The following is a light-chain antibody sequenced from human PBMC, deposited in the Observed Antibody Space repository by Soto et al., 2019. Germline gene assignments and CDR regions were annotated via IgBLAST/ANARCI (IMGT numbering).Light chain of an antibody. CDR1: RNINTY. CDR3: QQHYSIPFN. Sequence: DIQMTQSPSSLSASVGQRVTITCRASRNINTYLNWYQQKPGKAPKLLIYGASSLQSGVPSRFNGRGSGTDFTLTISSLQPEDSVIYYCQQHYSIPFNFGHRKRLQSK. CDR2: GAS. J-gene: IGKJ5*01. V-gene: IGKV1-39*01.